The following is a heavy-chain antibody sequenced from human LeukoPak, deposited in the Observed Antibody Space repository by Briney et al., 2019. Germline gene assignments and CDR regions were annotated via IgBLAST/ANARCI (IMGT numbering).Heavy chain of an antibody. Sequence: GGSLRLSCTASGFTFSTYGMNWVRQAPGKGLEWVSYISSSGSTIYYADSVKGRFTISRDNAKNSLYLQMNSLRAEDTAVYYCARDGPGYSSGWLFLYYFDYWGQGTLVTVSS. J-gene: IGHJ4*02. CDR3: ARDGPGYSSGWLFLYYFDY. CDR2: ISSSGSTI. D-gene: IGHD6-19*01. CDR1: GFTFSTYG. V-gene: IGHV3-48*04.